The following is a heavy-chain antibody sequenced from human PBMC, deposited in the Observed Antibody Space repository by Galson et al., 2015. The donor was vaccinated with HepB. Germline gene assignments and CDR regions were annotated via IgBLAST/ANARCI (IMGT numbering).Heavy chain of an antibody. Sequence: SVKVSCKVSGYSLSELSVHWVRQPPGKGLEWMGGFDPQHGETIYAQTFQGRVTMTEDTSTDTAYMELSTLRSEDTAIYYCATSKFSTNTWYIVEYYYYGMDGWGQGTTVTVSS. CDR1: GYSLSELS. D-gene: IGHD2-15*01. CDR2: FDPQHGET. CDR3: ATSKFSTNTWYIVEYYYYGMDG. J-gene: IGHJ6*02. V-gene: IGHV1-24*01.